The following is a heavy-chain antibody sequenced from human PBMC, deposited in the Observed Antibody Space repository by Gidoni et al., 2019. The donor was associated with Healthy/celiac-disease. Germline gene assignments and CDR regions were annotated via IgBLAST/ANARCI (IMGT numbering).Heavy chain of an antibody. CDR1: VFTFSSYA. Sequence: QLQLVESGGGVVQPGRSLLTSCAASVFTFSSYAMHWVRQAPGKGLEWVAVISYDGSNKYYADSVKGRFTISRDNSKNTLYLQMNSLRAEDTAVYYCARENIQGTIVVVPAAMAYWGQGTLVTVSS. CDR3: ARENIQGTIVVVPAAMAY. J-gene: IGHJ4*02. V-gene: IGHV3-30*04. D-gene: IGHD2-2*01. CDR2: ISYDGSNK.